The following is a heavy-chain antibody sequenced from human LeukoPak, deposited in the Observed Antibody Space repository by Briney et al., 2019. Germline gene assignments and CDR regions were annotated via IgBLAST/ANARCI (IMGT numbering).Heavy chain of an antibody. CDR2: ISGGGT. D-gene: IGHD1-26*01. Sequence: PGGSLRLSCAASGFTFSYYAMSWVRQAPGKGLEWVSVISGGGTYYADSVKGRFTISRDNSKNTLYLQMNSLRAEDTAVYYCARGVGATCFDYWGQGTLVTVSS. CDR1: GFTFSYYA. V-gene: IGHV3-23*01. CDR3: ARGVGATCFDY. J-gene: IGHJ4*02.